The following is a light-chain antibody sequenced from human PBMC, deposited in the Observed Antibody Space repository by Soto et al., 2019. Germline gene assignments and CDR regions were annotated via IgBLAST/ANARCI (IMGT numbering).Light chain of an antibody. CDR2: AAS. Sequence: DIQMTQSPSSLSASVGDRVTITCRESQSISSYLNWYQQKPGKAPKLLIYAASSLQSGVPSRFSGSGSGTYFTLTISRLQPEDFANYYCQQRYSTPFTFGPGTNVDIK. CDR1: QSISSY. V-gene: IGKV1-39*01. J-gene: IGKJ3*01. CDR3: QQRYSTPFT.